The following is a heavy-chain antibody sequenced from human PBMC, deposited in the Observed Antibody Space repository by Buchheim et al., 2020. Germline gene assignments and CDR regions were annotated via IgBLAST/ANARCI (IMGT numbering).Heavy chain of an antibody. J-gene: IGHJ6*02. CDR2: ISCGGGST. D-gene: IGHD2-2*01. Sequence: EVQLLESGGGLVQPGGSLRLSCAASGFTFSSYAMSWVRQAPGKGLEWVSGISCGGGSTYYADSVKGRFTISRDNSENTLYLQMSSLRVEDTAAYHCARDRYCTSTSCLPFPVVWGQGTT. V-gene: IGHV3-23*01. CDR1: GFTFSSYA. CDR3: ARDRYCTSTSCLPFPVV.